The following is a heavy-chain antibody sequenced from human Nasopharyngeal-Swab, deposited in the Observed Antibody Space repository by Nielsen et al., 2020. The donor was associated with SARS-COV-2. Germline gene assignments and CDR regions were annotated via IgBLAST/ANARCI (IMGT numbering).Heavy chain of an antibody. CDR3: AVAWGEYSSSSKSNYYGMDV. V-gene: IGHV1-8*01. CDR2: MNPNSGNT. D-gene: IGHD6-6*01. Sequence: WVRQAPGQGLEWMGWMNPNSGNTGYAQKFQGRVTMTRNTSISTAYLQWSSLKASDTAMYYCAVAWGEYSSSSKSNYYGMDVWGQGTTVTVSS. J-gene: IGHJ6*02.